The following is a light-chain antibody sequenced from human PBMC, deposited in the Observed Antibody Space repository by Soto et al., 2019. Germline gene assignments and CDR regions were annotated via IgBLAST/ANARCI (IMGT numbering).Light chain of an antibody. CDR2: ETT. Sequence: QSVLTQPPSLSGFPGQRVTISCTGSSSNIGAGDDVHWYKQLPGTAPRLLIYETTSRASGVPDRFSGSKSGTSASLAISGLRPDDEADYYCQSYEVTLGGFVVFGGGTKLTVL. J-gene: IGLJ2*01. CDR3: QSYEVTLGGFVV. V-gene: IGLV1-40*01. CDR1: SSNIGAGDD.